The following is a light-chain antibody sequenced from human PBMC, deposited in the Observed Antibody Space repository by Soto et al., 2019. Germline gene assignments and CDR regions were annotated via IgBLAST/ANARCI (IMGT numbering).Light chain of an antibody. CDR3: QQYGSSPSWT. J-gene: IGKJ1*01. Sequence: DIVLIQFPSTLSLALGARVTLSCTASQSVSSSYVAWYQQKPGQAPRLLIYGASSRATGIPDRFSGSGSGIDFTLTISRLEPEDFAVYYCQQYGSSPSWTFGQGTKVDIK. CDR1: QSVSSSY. CDR2: GAS. V-gene: IGKV3-20*01.